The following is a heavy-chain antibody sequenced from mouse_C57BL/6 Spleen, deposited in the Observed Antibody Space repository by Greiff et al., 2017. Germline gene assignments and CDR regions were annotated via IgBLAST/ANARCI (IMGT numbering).Heavy chain of an antibody. CDR1: GYTFTSYW. CDR2: INPSSGYT. J-gene: IGHJ3*01. D-gene: IGHD2-1*01. V-gene: IGHV1-7*01. CDR3: AREGDGNYAWFAY. Sequence: VQVVESGAELAKPGASVKLSCKASGYTFTSYWMHWVKQRPGQGLEWIGYINPSSGYTKYNQKFKDKATLTADKSSSTAYMQLSSLTYEDSAVYYCAREGDGNYAWFAYWGQGTLVTVSA.